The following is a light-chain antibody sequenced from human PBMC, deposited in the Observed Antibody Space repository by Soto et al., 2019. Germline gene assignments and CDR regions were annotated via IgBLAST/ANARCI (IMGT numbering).Light chain of an antibody. J-gene: IGLJ2*01. CDR1: KNDIGVYDF. V-gene: IGLV2-14*01. CDR3: CSYTGGTTLV. CDR2: EVS. Sequence: QSVLTQPPSASGSPGQSVTISCTGTKNDIGVYDFVSWYQQHPGKAPKLMIFEVSNRPSGVSNRFSGSKSGNTASLTISGLQAEDEGDYYCCSYTGGTTLVCGGGTKVTVL.